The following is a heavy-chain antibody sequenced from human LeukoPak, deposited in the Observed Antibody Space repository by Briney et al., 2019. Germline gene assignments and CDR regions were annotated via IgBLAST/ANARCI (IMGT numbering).Heavy chain of an antibody. CDR1: GGSFSGYY. CDR3: ARGPDYGDWFRAFDI. CDR2: INQSGST. V-gene: IGHV4-34*01. J-gene: IGHJ3*02. Sequence: SETLSLTCAVYGGSFSGYYWSWIRQPPGKGLEWIGEINQSGSTSYNPSLKSRVTISVDTSQNQFSLKLSSLTAADTAVYYCARGPDYGDWFRAFDISGQGTMVTVSS. D-gene: IGHD4-17*01.